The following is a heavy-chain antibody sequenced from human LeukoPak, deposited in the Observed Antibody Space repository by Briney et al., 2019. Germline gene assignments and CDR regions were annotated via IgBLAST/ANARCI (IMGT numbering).Heavy chain of an antibody. CDR2: TNWDGGKT. CDR3: ARGILDGVTMVRDLPPYYYYYMDV. V-gene: IGHV3-20*04. CDR1: GFTFDDYA. D-gene: IGHD3-10*01. Sequence: GGSLRLSCAASGFTFDDYAMSWVRQTPGKGLEWVSGTNWDGGKTGYADSVKGRFTISRDNSKNTLYLQMNSLRAEDTAVYYCARGILDGVTMVRDLPPYYYYYMDVWGKGTTVTISS. J-gene: IGHJ6*03.